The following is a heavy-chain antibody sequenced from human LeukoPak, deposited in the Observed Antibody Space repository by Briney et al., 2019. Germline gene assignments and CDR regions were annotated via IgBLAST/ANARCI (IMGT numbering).Heavy chain of an antibody. D-gene: IGHD2-2*01. CDR2: IIPIFGTA. CDR3: ARDYTSYPSYYYYYMDV. V-gene: IGHV1-69*06. J-gene: IGHJ6*03. Sequence: SVKVSCKASGGTFSSYAISWVRQAPGQGLEWMGRIIPIFGTANYAQKFQGRVTITADKSTSTAYMELSSLRSEDTAVYYCARDYTSYPSYYYYYMDVWGKGTTVTVSS. CDR1: GGTFSSYA.